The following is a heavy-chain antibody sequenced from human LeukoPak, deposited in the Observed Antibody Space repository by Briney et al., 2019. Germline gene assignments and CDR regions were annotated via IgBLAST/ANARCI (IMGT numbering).Heavy chain of an antibody. CDR3: AKESMVPYFDY. D-gene: IGHD3-10*01. Sequence: GGSLRLSCAASEFTYGMNWVRQAPGKGLEWVSVIYLGGSTYYADSVKGRFTISRDNSKNTLYLQMNSLRAEDTAVYYCAKESMVPYFDYWGQGTLVTVSS. CDR1: EFTYG. CDR2: IYLGGST. J-gene: IGHJ4*02. V-gene: IGHV3-53*01.